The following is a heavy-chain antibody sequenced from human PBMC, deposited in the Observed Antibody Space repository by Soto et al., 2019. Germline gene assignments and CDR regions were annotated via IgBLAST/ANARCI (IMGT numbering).Heavy chain of an antibody. Sequence: GESLKISCKGSGYSFTSYWISWVRQMPGKGLEWMGRIDPSDSYTNYSPSFQGHVTISADKSISTAYLQWSSLKASDTAMYYCARRFITYYDVFDIWGQGTMVTVSS. CDR1: GYSFTSYW. D-gene: IGHD3-3*01. V-gene: IGHV5-10-1*01. CDR2: IDPSDSYT. J-gene: IGHJ3*02. CDR3: ARRFITYYDVFDI.